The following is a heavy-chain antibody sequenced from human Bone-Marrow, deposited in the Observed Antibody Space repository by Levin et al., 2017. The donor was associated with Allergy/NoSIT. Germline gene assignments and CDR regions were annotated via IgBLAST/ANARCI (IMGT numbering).Heavy chain of an antibody. V-gene: IGHV4-39*07. D-gene: IGHD3-22*01. CDR2: IYYSGST. CDR1: GGSISSSSYY. Sequence: SQTLSLTCTVSGGSISSSSYYWGWIRQPPGKGLEWIGSIYYSGSTYYNPSLKSRVTISVDTSKNQFSLKLSSVTAADTAVYYCAREVMYYYDSSGYYYTGHFDYWGQGTLVTVSS. CDR3: AREVMYYYDSSGYYYTGHFDY. J-gene: IGHJ4*02.